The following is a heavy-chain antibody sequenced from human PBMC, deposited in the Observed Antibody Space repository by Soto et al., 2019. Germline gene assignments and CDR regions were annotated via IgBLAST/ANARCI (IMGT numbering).Heavy chain of an antibody. V-gene: IGHV1-3*01. J-gene: IGHJ4*02. CDR2: INAGNGNT. Sequence: ASVKVSCKASGYTFTSYAMHWVRQAPGQRLEWMGWINAGNGNTKYSQKLQGRVTITRDTSASTAYMELSSLRSEDTAVYYCAREGGALYDSSGHPDYWGQGTLVTVSS. D-gene: IGHD3-22*01. CDR1: GYTFTSYA. CDR3: AREGGALYDSSGHPDY.